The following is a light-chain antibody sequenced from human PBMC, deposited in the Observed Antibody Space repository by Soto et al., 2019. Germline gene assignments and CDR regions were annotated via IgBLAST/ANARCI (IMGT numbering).Light chain of an antibody. J-gene: IGLJ3*02. CDR1: SSNIGSNY. Sequence: QAVVTQPPSASGTPGQRVTISCSGSSSNIGSNYVYWYQQLPGTAPKLLIYRNDQRPSGVPDRFSGSKSGTSASLAISGLRPEDEAHYYCAAWDDSLIGWVFGGGTKLTVL. CDR2: RND. CDR3: AAWDDSLIGWV. V-gene: IGLV1-47*01.